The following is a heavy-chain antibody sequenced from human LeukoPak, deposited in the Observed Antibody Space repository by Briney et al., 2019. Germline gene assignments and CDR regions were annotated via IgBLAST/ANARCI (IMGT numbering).Heavy chain of an antibody. J-gene: IGHJ4*02. CDR3: DRKLSDSSRYGQTYYFDS. Sequence: ASVKVSCKASGYTFTSYGISWVRQAPGQGLEWMGWISTNSGNADYAHEVQGRGTMTTATAKAKAYLYLRSMSSGDKAVSYYDRKLSDSSRYGQTYYFDSWGQGNLGTVSS. CDR2: ISTNSGNA. D-gene: IGHD3-22*01. CDR1: GYTFTSYG. V-gene: IGHV1-18*01.